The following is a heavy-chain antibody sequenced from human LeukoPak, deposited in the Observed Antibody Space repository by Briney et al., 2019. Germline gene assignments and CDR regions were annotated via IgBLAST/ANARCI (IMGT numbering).Heavy chain of an antibody. V-gene: IGHV3-9*01. CDR1: GFTFDDYA. Sequence: GGSLRLSCAASGFTFDDYAMHWVRQAPGKGLEWVSGVSWNSGSIAYADSVKGRFTISRDNAKKSLYLQMNSLRAEDTALYYCAKTGYSSGWYRIWDYWGQGTLVTVSS. CDR3: AKTGYSSGWYRIWDY. D-gene: IGHD6-19*01. CDR2: VSWNSGSI. J-gene: IGHJ4*02.